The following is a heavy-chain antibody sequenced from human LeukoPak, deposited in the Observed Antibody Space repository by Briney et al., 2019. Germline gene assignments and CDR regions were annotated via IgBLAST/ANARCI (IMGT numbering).Heavy chain of an antibody. CDR3: ASRKGSYYFDF. V-gene: IGHV4-61*08. Sequence: SQTLSLTCTVSGGSISSGGYYWSWIRRPPGKGLEWIGYIFYTGSTTYNPSLKCRVTISIDKSTNQFSLKLGSVTAADTAVYYCASRKGSYYFDFWGQGTLVTVSS. J-gene: IGHJ4*02. CDR1: GGSISSGGYY. D-gene: IGHD1-26*01. CDR2: IFYTGST.